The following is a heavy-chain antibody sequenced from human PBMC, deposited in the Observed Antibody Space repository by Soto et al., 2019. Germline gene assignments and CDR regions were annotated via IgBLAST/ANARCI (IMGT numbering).Heavy chain of an antibody. Sequence: SETLSLTCAVYGGSFSGYYWSWIRQPPGKGLEWIGEINHSGSTNYNPSLKSRVTISVDTSKNQFSLKLSSVTAADTAVYYCARGPHIVVVPAAMGLGPENWFDPWGQGTLVTVSS. CDR1: GGSFSGYY. V-gene: IGHV4-34*01. CDR3: ARGPHIVVVPAAMGLGPENWFDP. J-gene: IGHJ5*02. CDR2: INHSGST. D-gene: IGHD2-2*01.